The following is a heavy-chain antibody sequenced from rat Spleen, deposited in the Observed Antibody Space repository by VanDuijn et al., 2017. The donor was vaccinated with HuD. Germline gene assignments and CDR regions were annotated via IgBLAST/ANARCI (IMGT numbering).Heavy chain of an antibody. D-gene: IGHD1-1*01. J-gene: IGHJ2*01. CDR2: ISPDGRST. Sequence: EVQLVESDGGLVQPGRSLKLSCAASGFTFSDYDMPWVRQAPTKGLEWVASISPDGRSTYYRDSVEGRFTISRDNAKSPLYLQMDSLRSEDTATYYCATGGTTVLDYWGQGVMVTVSS. V-gene: IGHV5-29*01. CDR3: ATGGTTVLDY. CDR1: GFTFSDYD.